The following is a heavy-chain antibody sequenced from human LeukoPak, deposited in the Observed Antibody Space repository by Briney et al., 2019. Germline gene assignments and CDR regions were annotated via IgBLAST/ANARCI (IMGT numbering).Heavy chain of an antibody. V-gene: IGHV4-34*01. CDR2: INHSGST. CDR1: GGSFSGYY. Sequence: PSETLSLTCAVYGGSFSGYYWSWIRQPPGKGLEWIGEINHSGSTNYNPSLKSRVTISVDTSKNQFSLKLSSVTAADTAVYYCARDQSMAARRGDDYFDYWGQGTLVTVSS. D-gene: IGHD6-6*01. CDR3: ARDQSMAARRGDDYFDY. J-gene: IGHJ4*02.